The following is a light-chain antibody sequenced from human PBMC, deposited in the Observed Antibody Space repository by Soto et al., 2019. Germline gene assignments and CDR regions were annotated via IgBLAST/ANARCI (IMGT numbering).Light chain of an antibody. V-gene: IGKV3-15*01. J-gene: IGKJ4*02. CDR3: QHYTNWPLT. CDR1: QGIGSN. CDR2: GAS. Sequence: EIVMTQSPATLSVSPGERATLSCRASQGIGSNLAWYQQKLGQTPRLLIYGASTRATGIPARFSGSASGTEFTLTITSLQSEDFAVYYCQHYTNWPLTFGGGTKVEIK.